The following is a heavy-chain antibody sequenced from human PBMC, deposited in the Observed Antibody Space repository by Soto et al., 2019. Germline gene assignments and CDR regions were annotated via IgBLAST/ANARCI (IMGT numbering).Heavy chain of an antibody. CDR3: STRAYDTNGYSRFDS. CDR1: GGSFSGHS. J-gene: IGHJ5*01. V-gene: IGHV4-34*01. D-gene: IGHD3-22*01. CDR2: INHSGRV. Sequence: QVQLQQWGAGLLKPSETLSLTCAVYGGSFSGHSWTWIRQSPGKGLEWIGDINHSGRVNYSPSLKSRVTISLDTSKNQFSLNLSAVTAADTAMYYCSTRAYDTNGYSRFDSWGQGTLVTVSS.